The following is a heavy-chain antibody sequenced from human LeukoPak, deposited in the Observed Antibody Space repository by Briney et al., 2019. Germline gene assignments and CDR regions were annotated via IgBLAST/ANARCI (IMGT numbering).Heavy chain of an antibody. CDR3: AKGGATVIDY. CDR2: INSDGSST. V-gene: IGHV3-74*01. CDR1: GFTFSNYW. Sequence: PGGSLRLCCAASGFTFSNYWMHWVRQAPGKGLVWVSRINSDGSSTTSADSVKGRFTISRDNAKNTLYLQMNSLRAKDTAVYYCAKGGATVIDYWGQGTLVTVSS. D-gene: IGHD4-17*01. J-gene: IGHJ4*02.